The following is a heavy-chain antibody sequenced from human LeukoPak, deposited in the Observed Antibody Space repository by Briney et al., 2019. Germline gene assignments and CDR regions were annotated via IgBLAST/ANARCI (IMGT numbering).Heavy chain of an antibody. V-gene: IGHV3-64D*06. CDR3: VKECLVIINYYFDY. Sequence: WGSPRLSCSASGFTFSNYAMHWVRQAPGKGLEYVSVISSTGGSTYYADSVKGRFTVSRDNSKNTLYLQMSSLRAEDTAVYYCVKECLVIINYYFDYWGQGTLDTDSS. D-gene: IGHD3-22*01. J-gene: IGHJ4*02. CDR2: ISSTGGST. CDR1: GFTFSNYA.